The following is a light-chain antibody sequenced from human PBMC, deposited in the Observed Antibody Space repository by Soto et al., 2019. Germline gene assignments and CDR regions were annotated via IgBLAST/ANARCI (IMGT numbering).Light chain of an antibody. V-gene: IGLV3-1*01. CDR2: QDS. CDR1: KLGDRY. CDR3: QAWDNILVV. J-gene: IGLJ2*01. Sequence: SYELTQPPSVSVSPGQTASISCSGDKLGDRYACWYQQKPGQSPVLVISQDSKRPSGIPERFSGSNSGNTATLTISGTQAMDEADYYCQAWDNILVVSGGGTQLTVL.